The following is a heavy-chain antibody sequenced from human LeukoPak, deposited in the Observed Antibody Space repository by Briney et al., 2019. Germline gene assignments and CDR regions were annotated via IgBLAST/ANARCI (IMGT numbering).Heavy chain of an antibody. Sequence: PGGSLRLSCAASGFTFSSYWMSWVRQAPGKGLEWVANIKQDGSEKYYVDSVKGRFTISRDNAKNSLYLQMNSLRAEDTAVYYCARGHNWNDGYNWFDPWGQGTLVTVSS. D-gene: IGHD1-1*01. V-gene: IGHV3-7*01. J-gene: IGHJ5*02. CDR1: GFTFSSYW. CDR3: ARGHNWNDGYNWFDP. CDR2: IKQDGSEK.